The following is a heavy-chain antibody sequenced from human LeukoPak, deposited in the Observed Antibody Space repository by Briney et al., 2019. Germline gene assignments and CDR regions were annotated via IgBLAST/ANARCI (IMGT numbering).Heavy chain of an antibody. Sequence: SETLSLTCTVSGGSISSYYWSWIRQPPGKGLEWIGYIYYSGSTNYNPSLTSRVTISVDTSKNQFSLKLSSVTAADTAVYYCASERYSSGWASWGQGTLVTVSS. CDR1: GGSISSYY. CDR3: ASERYSSGWAS. D-gene: IGHD6-19*01. V-gene: IGHV4-59*01. J-gene: IGHJ4*02. CDR2: IYYSGST.